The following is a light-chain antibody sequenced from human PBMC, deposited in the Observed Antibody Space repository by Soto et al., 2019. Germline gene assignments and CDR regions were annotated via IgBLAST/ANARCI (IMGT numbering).Light chain of an antibody. V-gene: IGKV3-15*01. Sequence: EIVMTQSPATLSVSPGERATLSCRASQSVSSNLAWYQQKPGQAPGLLIYGASTRATGIPARFSGSGSGTDFALTISSLQSEDFAVYYCQQYSNWPLTFGGGTKVEIK. J-gene: IGKJ4*01. CDR3: QQYSNWPLT. CDR1: QSVSSN. CDR2: GAS.